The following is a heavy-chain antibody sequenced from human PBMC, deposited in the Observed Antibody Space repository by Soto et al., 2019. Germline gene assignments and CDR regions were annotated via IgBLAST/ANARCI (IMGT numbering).Heavy chain of an antibody. CDR2: INPNSGNI. J-gene: IGHJ4*02. CDR1: GDTFTTYD. CDR3: ARGRASGSYYLLDY. V-gene: IGHV1-8*01. Sequence: ASVKVSCKASGDTFTTYDINWVRQATGHGLEWMGWINPNSGNIGYAQRFQGRVTMTRDTAIRTACMEVSSLRSDDTAVYYCARGRASGSYYLLDYWGQGTLVTVSS. D-gene: IGHD3-10*01.